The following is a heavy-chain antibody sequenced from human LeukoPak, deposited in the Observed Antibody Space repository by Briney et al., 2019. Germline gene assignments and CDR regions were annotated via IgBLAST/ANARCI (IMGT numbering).Heavy chain of an antibody. J-gene: IGHJ5*02. CDR2: IYYSGST. CDR3: AREGLIRNWFDP. D-gene: IGHD3-16*01. V-gene: IGHV4-61*01. CDR1: GGSVSSGSYY. Sequence: SETLSLTCTVSGGSVSSGSYYWSWIRQPPGKGLEWIGYIYYSGSTNYNPSLKSRVTISVDMSKNQFSLKLSSVTAADTAVYYCAREGLIRNWFDPWGQGTLVTVSS.